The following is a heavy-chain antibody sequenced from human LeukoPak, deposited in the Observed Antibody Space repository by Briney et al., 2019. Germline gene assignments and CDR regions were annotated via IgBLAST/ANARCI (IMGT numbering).Heavy chain of an antibody. CDR3: ARDLVLAAAGLGRPPGDY. D-gene: IGHD6-13*01. V-gene: IGHV1-18*01. J-gene: IGHJ4*02. CDR1: GYTFTSYG. CDR2: ISAYNVNT. Sequence: ASVKVSCKASGYTFTSYGISWVRQAPGQGLEWMGWISAYNVNTNYAQKLQGRVTMTTDTSTSTAYMELRSLRSDDTAVYYCARDLVLAAAGLGRPPGDYWGQGTLVTVSS.